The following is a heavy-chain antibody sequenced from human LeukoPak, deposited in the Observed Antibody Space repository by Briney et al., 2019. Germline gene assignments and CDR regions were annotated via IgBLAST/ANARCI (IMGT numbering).Heavy chain of an antibody. Sequence: GGSLRLSCAASEFTFSNAWMSWVRQAPGKGLEWVGRIKSKTDGGTTDYAAPVKGRFTISRDDSKNTLYLQMNSLKTEDTAVYYCTTAPLAYCGGDCYSSVDYWGQGTLVTVSS. CDR2: IKSKTDGGTT. CDR1: EFTFSNAW. D-gene: IGHD2-21*02. J-gene: IGHJ4*02. CDR3: TTAPLAYCGGDCYSSVDY. V-gene: IGHV3-15*01.